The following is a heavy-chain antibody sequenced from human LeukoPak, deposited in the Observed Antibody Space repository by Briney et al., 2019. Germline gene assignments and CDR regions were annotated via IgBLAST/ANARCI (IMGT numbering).Heavy chain of an antibody. CDR1: GFTFSSYT. D-gene: IGHD4-17*01. V-gene: IGHV3-30-3*01. CDR3: ARDGPYGDLRYCFDY. J-gene: IGHJ4*02. Sequence: GGSLRLSCAVSGFTFSSYTMHWVRQAPGKGLEWVAFISYDGSRKYYADSVKSRFTISRDNSKNTLYLQMNSLRGEDTAVYYCARDGPYGDLRYCFDYWGQGTLVTVSS. CDR2: ISYDGSRK.